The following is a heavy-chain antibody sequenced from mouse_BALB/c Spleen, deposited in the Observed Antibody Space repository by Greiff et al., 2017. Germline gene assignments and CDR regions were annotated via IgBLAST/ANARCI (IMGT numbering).Heavy chain of an antibody. CDR3: ARYLGAMDY. CDR1: GYAFTKYL. D-gene: IGHD4-1*01. J-gene: IGHJ4*01. Sequence: VKLQQSGAELVRPGTSVKVSCKASGYAFTKYLIEWVKQRPGQGLEWIGVINPGSGGTNYNEKFKGKATLTADKSSSTAYMQLSSLTSDDSAVYFCARYLGAMDYWGQGTSVTVSS. V-gene: IGHV1-54*01. CDR2: INPGSGGT.